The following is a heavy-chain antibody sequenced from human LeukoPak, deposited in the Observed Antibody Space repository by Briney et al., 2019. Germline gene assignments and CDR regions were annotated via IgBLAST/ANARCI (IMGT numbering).Heavy chain of an antibody. CDR3: ARTGSYDYSPYFDY. CDR1: GLTFSNYA. D-gene: IGHD1-26*01. CDR2: ISTNGDRT. V-gene: IGHV3-23*01. J-gene: IGHJ4*02. Sequence: GGSLRLSCAASGLTFSNYAMTWVRQAPGKGLEWVSAISTNGDRTYYADSVKGRFTVSRDNFKNTLYLQMNSLRAEDTALYYCARTGSYDYSPYFDYWGQGTLVTVSS.